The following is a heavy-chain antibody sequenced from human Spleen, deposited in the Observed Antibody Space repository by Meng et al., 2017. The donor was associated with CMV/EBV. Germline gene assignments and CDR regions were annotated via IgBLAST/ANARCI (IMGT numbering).Heavy chain of an antibody. D-gene: IGHD3-10*01. J-gene: IGHJ4*02. CDR1: FHFSSYS. V-gene: IGHV3-21*01. CDR3: ARDRAWANYYGSGSSYPS. Sequence: FHFSSYSMTWVRQAPWKGLEWFSFISGSSFISYADSVKGRFTISRDNAESSLYLQMNSLRAEDTAVYYCARDRAWANYYGSGSSYPSWGQGTLVTVSS. CDR2: ISGSSFI.